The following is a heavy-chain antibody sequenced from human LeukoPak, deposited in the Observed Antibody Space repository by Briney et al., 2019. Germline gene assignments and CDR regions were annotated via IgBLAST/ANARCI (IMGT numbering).Heavy chain of an antibody. J-gene: IGHJ3*02. Sequence: GESLKISCKGSGYSFTSYWIAWVRQMPGKGLEWMGIIYPGDSDTRYSPSFQGQVTISADKSISTAYLQWSSLKASDTAIYYCARSYSSGWYVGVNDAFDIWGQGTMVTVSS. CDR2: IYPGDSDT. CDR1: GYSFTSYW. CDR3: ARSYSSGWYVGVNDAFDI. D-gene: IGHD6-19*01. V-gene: IGHV5-51*01.